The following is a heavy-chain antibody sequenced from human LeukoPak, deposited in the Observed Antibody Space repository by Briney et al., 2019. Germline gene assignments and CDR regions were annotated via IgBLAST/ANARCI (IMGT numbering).Heavy chain of an antibody. CDR2: ISSSSSYI. J-gene: IGHJ3*02. V-gene: IGHV3-21*01. CDR1: GFTFSSYS. D-gene: IGHD2-8*01. CDR3: ARVRMVYDTDAFDI. Sequence: PGGSLRLSCAASGFTFSSYSMNWVRQAPGKGLEWVSSISSSSSYIYYADSVKGRFTISRDNAKNSLYLQMNSLRAEDTAVYYCARVRMVYDTDAFDIWGQGTMVTVSS.